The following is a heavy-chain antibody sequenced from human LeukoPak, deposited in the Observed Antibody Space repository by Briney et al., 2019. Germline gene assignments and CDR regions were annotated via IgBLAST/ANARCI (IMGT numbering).Heavy chain of an antibody. D-gene: IGHD3-10*01. CDR2: IYTSGST. CDR1: GGSISSYY. Sequence: PSETLSLTCTVSGGSISSYYWSWIRQPAGEGLEWIGRIYTSGSTNYNPSLKSRVTMSVDTSKNQFSLKLSSVTAADTAVYYCARDRGYYYGSGSYLWFDPWGQGTLVTVSS. CDR3: ARDRGYYYGSGSYLWFDP. V-gene: IGHV4-4*07. J-gene: IGHJ5*02.